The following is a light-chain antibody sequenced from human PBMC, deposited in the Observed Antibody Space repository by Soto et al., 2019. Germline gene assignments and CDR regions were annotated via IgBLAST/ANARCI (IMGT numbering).Light chain of an antibody. J-gene: IGKJ2*01. Sequence: EIVLTQSPGTLSLSPGERATLSCRASQSVASNYLAWYQQKPGQTPRLLIYVASSRSTDIPDSFSGSGSGTYVSLTISSLEPEDFAVYYCQQYGISPPYTFGQGTKLEIK. CDR3: QQYGISPPYT. CDR2: VAS. CDR1: QSVASNY. V-gene: IGKV3-20*01.